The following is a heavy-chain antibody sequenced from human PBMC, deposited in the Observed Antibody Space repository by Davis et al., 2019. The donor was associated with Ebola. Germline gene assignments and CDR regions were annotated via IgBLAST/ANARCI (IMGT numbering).Heavy chain of an antibody. J-gene: IGHJ3*02. V-gene: IGHV4-34*01. CDR1: GGSFSGYY. CDR3: ARVGAYCGGDCYAFDI. D-gene: IGHD2-21*01. CDR2: IHDSGST. Sequence: SETLSLTCAVYGGSFSGYYWSWIRQPPGKGLEWIGYIHDSGSTNYNPSLKSRLTISVDTSKNQFSLKLSSVTAADTAVYYCARVGAYCGGDCYAFDIWGQGTMVTVSS.